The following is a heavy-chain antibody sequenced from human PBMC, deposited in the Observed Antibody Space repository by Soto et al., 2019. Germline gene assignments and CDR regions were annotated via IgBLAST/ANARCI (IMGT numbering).Heavy chain of an antibody. CDR3: ASPKIAFYNWFDP. D-gene: IGHD3-3*02. J-gene: IGHJ5*02. V-gene: IGHV4-39*01. Sequence: PSETLSLTCTVSDGSISSSSYYWGWIRQPPGKGLEWIGSIYYSGSTYYNPSLKSRVTISVDTSKNQFSLKLSSVTAADTVVYYCASPKIAFYNWFDPWGQGTLVTVSS. CDR2: IYYSGST. CDR1: DGSISSSSYY.